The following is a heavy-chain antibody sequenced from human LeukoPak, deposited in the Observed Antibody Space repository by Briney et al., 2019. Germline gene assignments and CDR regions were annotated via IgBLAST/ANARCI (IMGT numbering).Heavy chain of an antibody. D-gene: IGHD2-15*01. CDR2: ISSSGSTI. Sequence: GGSLRLSCAASGFTFSDYYMNWIRQAPGKGPEWVSYISSSGSTIYYADSVKGRFTISRDNAKNSLYLQMNSLRAEDTAVYFCARDDPSAATTFDIWGQGTMVTVSS. V-gene: IGHV3-11*04. J-gene: IGHJ3*02. CDR1: GFTFSDYY. CDR3: ARDDPSAATTFDI.